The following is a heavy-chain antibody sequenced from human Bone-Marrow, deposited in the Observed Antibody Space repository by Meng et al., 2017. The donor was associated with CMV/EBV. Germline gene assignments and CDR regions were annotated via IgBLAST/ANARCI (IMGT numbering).Heavy chain of an antibody. D-gene: IGHD5-24*01. V-gene: IGHV4-4*07. Sequence: LTGPVSGSSISSYWYNWSRQTAGKGLEWLGRMYVSGSTNYNPSREGRLTMSIDTSKNQFSLNLTSVTAADTAVYYCARGRWDSWFDPWGQGTLVTVSS. J-gene: IGHJ5*02. CDR1: GSSISSYW. CDR3: ARGRWDSWFDP. CDR2: MYVSGST.